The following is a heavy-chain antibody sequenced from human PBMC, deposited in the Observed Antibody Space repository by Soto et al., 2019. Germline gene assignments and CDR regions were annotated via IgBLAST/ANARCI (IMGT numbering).Heavy chain of an antibody. CDR1: GFTFSSYG. CDR3: AKDVITMVRGVIDQKYAYYGMDV. D-gene: IGHD3-10*01. V-gene: IGHV3-30*18. CDR2: ISYDGSNK. Sequence: QVQLVESGGGVVQPGRSLRLSCAASGFTFSSYGMHWVRQAPGKGLEWVAVISYDGSNKYYADSVKGRCTISRDNSKNSLYLQLNSLRAEDTAVYYCAKDVITMVRGVIDQKYAYYGMDVLGQGTTVTVSS. J-gene: IGHJ6*02.